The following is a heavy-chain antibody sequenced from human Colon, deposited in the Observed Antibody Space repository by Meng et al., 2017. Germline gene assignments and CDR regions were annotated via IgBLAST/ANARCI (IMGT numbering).Heavy chain of an antibody. CDR1: GASISSSY. V-gene: IGHV4-59*01. CDR2: IYYSGSS. J-gene: IGHJ4*02. Sequence: VQLQESGPGLVMPSETLSLTCNVSGASISSSYLTWIRQSPGKGLEFIGYIYYSGSSYYNPSLKSRVTISVDASKNQFSLKLNSVTAADTAIYYCARAPPVTRFFEYWGQGILVTVSS. CDR3: ARAPPVTRFFEY. D-gene: IGHD4-17*01.